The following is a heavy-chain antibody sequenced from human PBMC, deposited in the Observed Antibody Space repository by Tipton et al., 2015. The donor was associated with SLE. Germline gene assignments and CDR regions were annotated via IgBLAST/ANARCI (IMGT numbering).Heavy chain of an antibody. CDR1: GGSISSYY. CDR2: IYYSGTT. Sequence: TLSLTCTVSGGSISSYYWSWIRQPPGKGLEWIGNIYYSGTTNYNPSLKSRGTISVDTSKNQSSLKLSSVTAADTAVYYCARRLGSSGFDYWGQGTLVTVSS. J-gene: IGHJ4*02. D-gene: IGHD3-22*01. CDR3: ARRLGSSGFDY. V-gene: IGHV4-59*08.